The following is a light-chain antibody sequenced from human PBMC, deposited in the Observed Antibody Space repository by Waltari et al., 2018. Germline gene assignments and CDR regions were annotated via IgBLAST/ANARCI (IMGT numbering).Light chain of an antibody. CDR3: QTGGHGTWV. Sequence: QPVLTQSPSASASLGASVKLTCTLSSGHSSNVIAWLQQQPAKGPRYLMKVNSDGSHRKGDKIPDRFSGSSAGAEHYPTISSLQSEDEADYYCQTGGHGTWVFGGGTKLTVL. CDR2: VNSDGSH. J-gene: IGLJ3*02. CDR1: SGHSSNV. V-gene: IGLV4-69*01.